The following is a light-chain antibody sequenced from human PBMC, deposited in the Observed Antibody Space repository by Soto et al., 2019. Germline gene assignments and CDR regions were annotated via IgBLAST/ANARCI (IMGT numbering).Light chain of an antibody. CDR1: SSDVGAYNY. J-gene: IGLJ1*01. Sequence: QSALTQPASVSGSPAQSITISCTGTSSDVGAYNYVSWYQQYPGKAPKLMIFDVSNRPSGISHGFSGSKSGGTASLTISWPQAEDDADYYCTSGTRSNSYVVGTGTKLTVL. CDR3: TSGTRSNSYV. CDR2: DVS. V-gene: IGLV2-14*01.